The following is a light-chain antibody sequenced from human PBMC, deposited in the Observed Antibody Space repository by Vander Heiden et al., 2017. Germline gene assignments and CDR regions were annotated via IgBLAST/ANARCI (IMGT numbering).Light chain of an antibody. J-gene: IGKJ1*01. V-gene: IGKV1-39*01. CDR2: AAS. CDR3: QQCDSTPWT. Sequence: MTESPSALCASVEDRVTITCRASQSISSYLNWYQQKPGKAPKLLIYAASSLQSGVPSRFSGSGSGTDFTLTISSLQPEDFATYYCQQCDSTPWTFGQGTKVEIK. CDR1: QSISSY.